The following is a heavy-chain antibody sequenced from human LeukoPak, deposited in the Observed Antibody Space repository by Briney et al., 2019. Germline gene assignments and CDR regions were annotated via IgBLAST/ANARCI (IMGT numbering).Heavy chain of an antibody. D-gene: IGHD4-23*01. CDR1: GGSISSGEYY. CDR2: IYGSGNT. V-gene: IGHV4-61*08. Sequence: SQTLSLTCTVSGGSISSGEYYWSWIRQPPGKGLEWIGHIYGSGNTNSNPSLKSRVSISADTSKNQFSLRLSSVTAADTAVYYCARDHSFFGGLDYWGQGTLVT. J-gene: IGHJ4*02. CDR3: ARDHSFFGGLDY.